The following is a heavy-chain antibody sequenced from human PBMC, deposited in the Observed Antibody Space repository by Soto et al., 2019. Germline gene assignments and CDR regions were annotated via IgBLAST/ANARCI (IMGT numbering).Heavy chain of an antibody. CDR1: GYTLAELS. Sequence: ASVKVSCTVSGYTLAELSMHWVRQAPGKGLEWMGGFDPEDGETIYAQKFQGRVTMTEDTSTDTAYMELSSLRSEDTAVYYCATVLMVYVGRAFDIWGQGTMVT. CDR2: FDPEDGET. V-gene: IGHV1-24*01. J-gene: IGHJ3*02. D-gene: IGHD2-8*01. CDR3: ATVLMVYVGRAFDI.